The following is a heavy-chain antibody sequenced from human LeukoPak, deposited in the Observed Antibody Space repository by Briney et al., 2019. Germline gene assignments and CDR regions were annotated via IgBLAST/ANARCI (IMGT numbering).Heavy chain of an antibody. D-gene: IGHD1-26*01. V-gene: IGHV3-9*01. CDR1: GFTFDDYA. CDR3: AKDIGATGDVFDI. CDR2: ISWNSGSI. J-gene: IGHJ3*02. Sequence: GRSLRLSCAASGFTFDDYAMHWVRQAPGKGLEWVSGISWNSGSIGYADSVKGRFTISRDNAKNSLYLQMNSLRAEDTALYYCAKDIGATGDVFDIWGQGTMVTVSS.